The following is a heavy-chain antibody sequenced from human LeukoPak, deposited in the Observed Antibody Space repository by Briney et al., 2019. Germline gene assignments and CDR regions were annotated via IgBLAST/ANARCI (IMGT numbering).Heavy chain of an antibody. CDR2: ISSSSSTI. V-gene: IGHV3-48*01. CDR3: ARRYSGSYRAPHDAFDI. CDR1: GFTFSSYS. D-gene: IGHD1-26*01. J-gene: IGHJ3*02. Sequence: GGSLRLSCAASGFTFSSYSMNWVRRAPGKGLEWVSYISSSSSTIYYADSVKGRFTISRDNAKNSLYLQMNSLRAEDTAVYYCARRYSGSYRAPHDAFDIWGQGTMVTVSS.